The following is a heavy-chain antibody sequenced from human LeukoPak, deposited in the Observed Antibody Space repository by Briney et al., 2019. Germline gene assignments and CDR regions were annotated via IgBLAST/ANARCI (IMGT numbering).Heavy chain of an antibody. D-gene: IGHD6-13*01. CDR3: AIGGWAAAGITALKI. CDR2: IYYSGST. Sequence: SETLSLTCTVSGGSISSSGYYWGWIRQPPGKGLEWIGSIYYSGSTYYNPSLKSRVTISVDTSKNQFSLKLSSVTAADTAVYYCAIGGWAAAGITALKIWGQGTLVTVSS. V-gene: IGHV4-39*07. J-gene: IGHJ4*02. CDR1: GGSISSSGYY.